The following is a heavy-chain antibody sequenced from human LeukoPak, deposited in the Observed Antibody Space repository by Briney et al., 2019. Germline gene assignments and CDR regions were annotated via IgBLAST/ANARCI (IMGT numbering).Heavy chain of an antibody. CDR3: ARDRTAMATYYYYYGMDV. CDR1: GFTFSSYE. Sequence: PGGSLRLSCAASGFTFSSYEMNWVRQAPGKGLEWVSYISSSGSTIYYADSVKGRFTISRDNAKNSLYLQMNSLRAEDTAVYYCARDRTAMATYYYYYGMDVWGQGTTVTVSS. V-gene: IGHV3-48*03. J-gene: IGHJ6*02. CDR2: ISSSGSTI. D-gene: IGHD5-18*01.